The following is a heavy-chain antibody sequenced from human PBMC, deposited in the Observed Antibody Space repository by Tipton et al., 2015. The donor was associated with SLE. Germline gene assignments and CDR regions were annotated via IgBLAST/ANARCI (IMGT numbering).Heavy chain of an antibody. CDR2: INHSGST. J-gene: IGHJ6*03. CDR1: GGSFSGYY. CDR3: ARARRDFGVVITDYYYYYYMDV. Sequence: TLSLTCTVYGGSFSGYYWGWIRQPPGKGLEWIGEINHSGSTNYNPSLKSRVTISVDTSKNQFSLKLSSVTAADTAVYYCARARRDFGVVITDYYYYYYMDVWGKGTTVTVSS. V-gene: IGHV4-34*01. D-gene: IGHD3-3*01.